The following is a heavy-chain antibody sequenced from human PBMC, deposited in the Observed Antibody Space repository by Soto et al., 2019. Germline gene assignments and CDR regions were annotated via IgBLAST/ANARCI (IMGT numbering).Heavy chain of an antibody. CDR1: GGTFSSYA. V-gene: IGHV1-69*13. J-gene: IGHJ6*02. CDR2: TIPIFGTA. D-gene: IGHD1-7*01. Sequence: SVKVSCKASGGTFSSYAISWVRQAPGQGLEWMGGTIPIFGTANYAQKFQGRVTITADESTSTAYMELSSLRSEDTAVYYCARVRVAELRMYYYYGMDVWGQGTTVTVSS. CDR3: ARVRVAELRMYYYYGMDV.